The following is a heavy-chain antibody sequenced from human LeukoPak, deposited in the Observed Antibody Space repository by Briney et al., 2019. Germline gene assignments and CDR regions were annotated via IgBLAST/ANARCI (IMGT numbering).Heavy chain of an antibody. CDR1: GYTFTGYY. Sequence: ASVKVSCKASGYTFTGYYMHWVRQAPGQGLEWMGWINPNSGGTNYAQKFQGWVTMTRDTSISTAYMELSRLRSDDTAVYYCAREDVDTQGYGMDVWGQGTTVTVSS. D-gene: IGHD5-18*01. CDR2: INPNSGGT. V-gene: IGHV1-2*04. J-gene: IGHJ6*02. CDR3: AREDVDTQGYGMDV.